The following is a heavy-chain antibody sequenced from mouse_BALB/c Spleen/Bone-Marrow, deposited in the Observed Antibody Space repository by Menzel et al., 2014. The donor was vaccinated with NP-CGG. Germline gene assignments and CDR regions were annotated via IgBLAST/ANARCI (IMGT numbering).Heavy chain of an antibody. CDR1: GFTFSSYA. J-gene: IGHJ4*01. D-gene: IGHD1-2*01. Sequence: EVQRVESGGALVKPGGSLKLSCAASGFTFSSYAMSWVRQSPEKRLEWVAEISSGGSYTYYPDTVTGRFTISRDNAKNTLYLEMSSLRSEDTAMYYCARDHYGYYTMDYWGRGTSVTVSS. V-gene: IGHV5-9-4*01. CDR2: ISSGGSYT. CDR3: ARDHYGYYTMDY.